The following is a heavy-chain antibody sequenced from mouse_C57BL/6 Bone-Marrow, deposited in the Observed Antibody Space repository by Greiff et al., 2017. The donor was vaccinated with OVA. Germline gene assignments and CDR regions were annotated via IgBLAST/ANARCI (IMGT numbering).Heavy chain of an antibody. D-gene: IGHD2-4*01. CDR2: ISAGGSYT. CDR1: GFTFSSYA. CDR3: DYDEGLWG. V-gene: IGHV5-4*01. Sequence: EVQLVESGGGLVKPGGSLKLSCAASGFTFSSYAMSWVRQTPEKRLEWVATISAGGSYTYYPDNVKGRFTISRDNAKNNLYLQMSHLKSEDTAMYHHDYDEGLWGWGQGTTLTVSS. J-gene: IGHJ2*01.